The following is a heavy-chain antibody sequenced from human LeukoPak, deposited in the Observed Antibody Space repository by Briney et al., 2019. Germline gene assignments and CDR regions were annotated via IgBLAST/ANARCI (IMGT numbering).Heavy chain of an antibody. CDR1: GFTFSDYT. CDR3: ARATPTVTSPDY. Sequence: GGSLRLSCAASGFTFSDYTMNWVRQAPGKGLEWVSSISSGGTYKYYADSVKGRFTISRDNAQNSLYLQMNSLRVEDTAVYYCARATPTVTSPDYWGQGTLVTVSS. D-gene: IGHD4-17*01. CDR2: ISSGGTYK. V-gene: IGHV3-21*04. J-gene: IGHJ4*02.